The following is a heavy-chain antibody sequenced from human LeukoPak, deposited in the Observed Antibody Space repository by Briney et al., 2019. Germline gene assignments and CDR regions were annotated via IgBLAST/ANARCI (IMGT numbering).Heavy chain of an antibody. Sequence: GGSLRLSCAASGFSFSSYWMHWVRQAPGKGLVWVSRIKSDGQTNYADSVKGRFTISRDNAKNTVSLQMNSLRAEDTGVYYCARAPSEIGGYYPEYFRHWGQGTLVTVSS. CDR3: ARAPSEIGGYYPEYFRH. CDR2: IKSDGQT. D-gene: IGHD3-22*01. V-gene: IGHV3-74*01. J-gene: IGHJ1*01. CDR1: GFSFSSYW.